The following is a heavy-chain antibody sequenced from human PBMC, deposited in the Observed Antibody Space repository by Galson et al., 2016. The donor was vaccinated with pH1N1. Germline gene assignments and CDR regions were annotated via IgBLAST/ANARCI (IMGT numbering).Heavy chain of an antibody. V-gene: IGHV3-74*01. CDR2: ISGDGSSI. CDR1: GFTFSSFW. CDR3: ARVRLVMTGYPTGYFDF. Sequence: SLRLSCAASGFTFSSFWMHWVRQVPGKGLVWVSRISGDGSSISYADSVKGRFTISRDNARNTLYLEMNSLRAEDTALYYCARVRLVMTGYPTGYFDFWGQGALVTVSS. J-gene: IGHJ4*02. D-gene: IGHD3-9*01.